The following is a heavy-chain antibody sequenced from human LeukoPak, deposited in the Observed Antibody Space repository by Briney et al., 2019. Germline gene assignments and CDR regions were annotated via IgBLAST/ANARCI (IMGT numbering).Heavy chain of an antibody. D-gene: IGHD5-12*01. V-gene: IGHV3-30-3*01. CDR2: ISYDGSNQ. CDR3: ARVGGASIVAIPTSYFDY. Sequence: GRSLRLSCAASGFTFSSYAMHWVRQAPDKGREWVAVISYDGSNQYYADSVRGRFTVSRDNSKNTLYLQMNSLRAEDTAIFYCARVGGASIVAIPTSYFDYWGQGTLVTVSS. CDR1: GFTFSSYA. J-gene: IGHJ4*02.